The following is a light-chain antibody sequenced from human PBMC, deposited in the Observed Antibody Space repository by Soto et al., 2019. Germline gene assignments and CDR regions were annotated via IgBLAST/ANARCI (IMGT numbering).Light chain of an antibody. CDR2: EVN. V-gene: IGLV2-8*01. Sequence: QSVLTQPPSASGSPGQSVAISCTGTSSEVGATDYVSWYQQHSGKAPKLLLYEVNKRPSGVPDRFSGSKSGNTASLTVSALQADDEADYYCISHAGVSNVLGTGTKVTVL. J-gene: IGLJ1*01. CDR1: SSEVGATDY. CDR3: ISHAGVSNV.